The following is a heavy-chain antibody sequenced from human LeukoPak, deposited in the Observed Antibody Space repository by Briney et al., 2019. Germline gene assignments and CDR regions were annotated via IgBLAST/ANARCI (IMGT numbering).Heavy chain of an antibody. D-gene: IGHD1-14*01. CDR3: TTELDVRPNHY. CDR2: IKGKIDGGTT. J-gene: IGHJ4*02. CDR1: GFTFTNAW. Sequence: SGGSLRLSCAASGFTFTNAWMSWVRQAPGKGLEWVGRIKGKIDGGTTDYAAPVKGRFTISRDDSKNTLYLQMNSLKSEDTAVYYCTTELDVRPNHYWGQGTLVTVSS. V-gene: IGHV3-15*01.